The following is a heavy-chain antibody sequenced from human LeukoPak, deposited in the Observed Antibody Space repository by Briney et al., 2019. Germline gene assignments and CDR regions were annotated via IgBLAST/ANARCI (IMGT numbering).Heavy chain of an antibody. CDR2: IKQDGSEK. CDR3: ARVSCTNGVCYGFDY. Sequence: GGSLRLSCAASGFTFSRYWISWVRQAPGKGLEWVANIKQDGSEKYYLDSVKGRFTISRDNAKNSLYLQMNSLRGEDTAVYYCARVSCTNGVCYGFDYWGQGTLVTVSS. J-gene: IGHJ4*02. V-gene: IGHV3-7*01. D-gene: IGHD2-8*01. CDR1: GFTFSRYW.